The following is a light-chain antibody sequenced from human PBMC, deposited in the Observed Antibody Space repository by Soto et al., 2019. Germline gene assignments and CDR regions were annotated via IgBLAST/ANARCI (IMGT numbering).Light chain of an antibody. Sequence: EIVLTQSPGTLSLSPGERATLSCRASQRVSSSYLAWYKQKPGQAPRLLIYGASSRATGIPDRFSGSRSGTDFTLTISRLEPEDFSVYFWQRYGSSPPFTFGHGTKVEI. J-gene: IGKJ2*01. CDR3: QRYGSSPPFT. CDR2: GAS. CDR1: QRVSSSY. V-gene: IGKV3-20*01.